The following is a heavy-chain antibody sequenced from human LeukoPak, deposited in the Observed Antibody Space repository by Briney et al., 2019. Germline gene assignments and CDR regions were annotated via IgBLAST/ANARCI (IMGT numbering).Heavy chain of an antibody. CDR1: GYTFTSYG. J-gene: IGHJ6*03. CDR3: ARVVGGRYSIYYYYMDV. Sequence: ASVKVSCKASGYTFTSYGISWVRQAPGQGLEWMGWISAYNGKTNYAQKLQGRVTMTTDTSTSTAYMELRSLRSDDTAVYYCARVVGGRYSIYYYYMDVWGKGTTVTVFS. CDR2: ISAYNGKT. V-gene: IGHV1-18*01. D-gene: IGHD1-26*01.